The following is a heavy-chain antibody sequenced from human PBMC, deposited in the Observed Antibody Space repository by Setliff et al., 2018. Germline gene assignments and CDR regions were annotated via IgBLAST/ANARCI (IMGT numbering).Heavy chain of an antibody. D-gene: IGHD3-16*01. Sequence: PSETLSLTCTVSGDSITSGTYYWGLIRQPPGKGLEWTGSIFYSGRTFYNPSLKSRVTISVDTSKNQFSLTLSSVTAADTAVYYCARLPNYVWGSPVDYWGQGTLVTVSS. CDR3: ARLPNYVWGSPVDY. CDR2: IFYSGRT. V-gene: IGHV4-39*01. CDR1: GDSITSGTYY. J-gene: IGHJ4*02.